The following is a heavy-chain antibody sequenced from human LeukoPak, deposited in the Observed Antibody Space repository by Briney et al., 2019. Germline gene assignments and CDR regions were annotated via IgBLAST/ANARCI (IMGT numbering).Heavy chain of an antibody. Sequence: SETLSLTCTVSGGPIYSYYWSWIRQTAGKGLEWIGRLYPGVSTDYNPSLKSRVTISVDTSKKQSALKLSAVTAADTAVYYCARMNFYDSTGYSPGHYMDVWGKGTTVTVSS. V-gene: IGHV4-4*07. J-gene: IGHJ6*03. CDR3: ARMNFYDSTGYSPGHYMDV. CDR1: GGPIYSYY. CDR2: LYPGVST. D-gene: IGHD3-22*01.